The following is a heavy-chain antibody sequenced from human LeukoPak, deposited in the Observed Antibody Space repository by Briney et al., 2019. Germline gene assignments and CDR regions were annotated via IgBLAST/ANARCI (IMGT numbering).Heavy chain of an antibody. J-gene: IGHJ5*02. V-gene: IGHV4-34*01. Sequence: NASETLSLTCTVSGGSISSYYWSWIRQPPGKGLEWIGEINHSGSTNYNPSLKSRVTISVDTSKNQFSLKLSSVTAADTAVYYCASGDGNWFDPWGQGTLVTVSS. CDR2: INHSGST. CDR1: GGSISSYY. CDR3: ASGDGNWFDP. D-gene: IGHD2-8*01.